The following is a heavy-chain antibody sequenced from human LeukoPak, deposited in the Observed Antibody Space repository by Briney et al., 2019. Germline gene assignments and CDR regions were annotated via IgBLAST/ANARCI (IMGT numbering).Heavy chain of an antibody. D-gene: IGHD3-22*01. Sequence: ASVKVSCKASGYTFTGYYMHWVRQAPGQGLEWMGWINLNSGGTNYAQKFQGRVTMTRDTSISTAYMELSRLRSDDTAVYYCAREVDYYDSSGYDYWGQGTLVTVSS. CDR2: INLNSGGT. CDR3: AREVDYYDSSGYDY. J-gene: IGHJ4*02. V-gene: IGHV1-2*02. CDR1: GYTFTGYY.